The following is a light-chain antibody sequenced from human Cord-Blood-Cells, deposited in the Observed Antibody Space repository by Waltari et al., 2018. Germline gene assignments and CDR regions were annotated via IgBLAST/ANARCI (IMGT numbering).Light chain of an antibody. V-gene: IGLV2-14*01. CDR2: EVS. CDR1: SSDVGGYNY. J-gene: IGLJ1*01. CDR3: SSYTSSSTRV. Sequence: QSALTQPASVSGSPGQSITIPCTGTSSDVGGYNYVSWYQQHPDKAPKLMIYEVSNRPSGVSNRFSGSKSGNTASLTISGLQAEDEAGYYCSSYTSSSTRVFGTGTKVTVL.